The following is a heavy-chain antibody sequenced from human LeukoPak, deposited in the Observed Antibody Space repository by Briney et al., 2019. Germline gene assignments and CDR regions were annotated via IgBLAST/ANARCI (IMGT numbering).Heavy chain of an antibody. CDR1: GLTFSIYA. Sequence: GGCLRLSCAASGLTFSIYAMGPVPQAPGKGVGWVSAISGSGGSTYYADSVKGRFTISRDNSKNTLYLQMNSLRAEDTAVYYCAKELPLMIPGAFDIWGQGTMVTVSS. CDR2: ISGSGGST. J-gene: IGHJ3*02. D-gene: IGHD2-8*01. CDR3: AKELPLMIPGAFDI. V-gene: IGHV3-23*01.